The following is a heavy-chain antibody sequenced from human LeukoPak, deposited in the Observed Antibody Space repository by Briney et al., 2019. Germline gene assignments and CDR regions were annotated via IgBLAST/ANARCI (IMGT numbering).Heavy chain of an antibody. CDR1: GGSIGSYY. J-gene: IGHJ4*02. D-gene: IGHD3-3*01. V-gene: IGHV4-59*01. CDR3: ARNYDFWSGYLDY. Sequence: NPSETLSLTCSVSGGSIGSYYWSWIRQPPGKGLEWIGYIHYSGSTNNNPSLKSRVTISVDTSKNQFSLKLTSVTAADTAVYYCARNYDFWSGYLDYWGQGTLITVSS. CDR2: IHYSGST.